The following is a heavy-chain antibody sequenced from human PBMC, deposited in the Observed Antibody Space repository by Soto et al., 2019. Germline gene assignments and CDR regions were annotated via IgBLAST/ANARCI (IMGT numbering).Heavy chain of an antibody. V-gene: IGHV4-4*07. CDR2: ISATGTT. J-gene: IGHJ3*01. CDR1: GDSMSTYY. D-gene: IGHD7-27*01. Sequence: SETLSLTCPVSGDSMSTYYWNWIRQSAEKGLEWIGRISATGTTTYIPSLKSRITLSVDTSKNEFSLNLKFVTAADTAVYFCARDQSGAADFLGQGTMVTVSS. CDR3: ARDQSGAADF.